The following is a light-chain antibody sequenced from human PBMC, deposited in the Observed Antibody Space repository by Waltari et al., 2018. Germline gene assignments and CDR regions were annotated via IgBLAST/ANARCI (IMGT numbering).Light chain of an antibody. CDR1: SSDVGTSQF. J-gene: IGLJ2*01. CDR2: DAT. V-gene: IGLV2-14*03. CDR3: NSYTTSGTVV. Sequence: QSALTQPASVSGSPGQSTTISCTGTSSDVGTSQFVSWYHQHPGKVPKLSIYDATDRPSGVSSRFSGSKSGNTASLTISGLQAEDEGDYYCNSYTTSGTVVFGGGTKLTVL.